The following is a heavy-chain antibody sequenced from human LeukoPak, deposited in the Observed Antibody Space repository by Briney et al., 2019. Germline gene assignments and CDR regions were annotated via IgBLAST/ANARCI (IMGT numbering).Heavy chain of an antibody. CDR1: GGSITSYY. Sequence: SETLSLTCTVSGGSITSYYWSWIRQSPGKGLEWIGHIYYSRSTNYRPSLKSRVTISIDTSRKQFSLKVSSVTAADTAMYYCAKWSDYANAFDIWGQGTVVIVSS. CDR2: IYYSRST. J-gene: IGHJ3*02. CDR3: AKWSDYANAFDI. D-gene: IGHD4-17*01. V-gene: IGHV4-59*01.